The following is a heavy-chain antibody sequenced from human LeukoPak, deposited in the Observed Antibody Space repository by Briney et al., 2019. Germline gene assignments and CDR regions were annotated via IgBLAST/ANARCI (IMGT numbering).Heavy chain of an antibody. CDR3: AKDWPPEWQEVPGYDAFDI. J-gene: IGHJ3*02. CDR1: GFTFSTYA. D-gene: IGHD3-3*01. V-gene: IGHV3-23*01. CDR2: INSGGST. Sequence: GGSLRLSCAASGFTFSTYAMSWVRQAPGKGLEWVSPINSGGSTYYADSLKGRFTISGDNSKNTLYLQMNSLRADDTAVYYCAKDWPPEWQEVPGYDAFDIWGQGTMVTVSS.